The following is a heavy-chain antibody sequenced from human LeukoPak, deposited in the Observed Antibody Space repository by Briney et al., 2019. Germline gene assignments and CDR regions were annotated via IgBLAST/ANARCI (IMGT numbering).Heavy chain of an antibody. CDR2: MYCSGSS. Sequence: SETLSLTCTVSGGSISSHCWSWIRLPPGKGLEWIGDMYCSGSSNYNPSLKSRVTISVDTSKNQFSLKLSSVTAADTAVYYCARAQGLGGTTYYYYGMDVWGQGTTVTVSS. CDR1: GGSISSHC. J-gene: IGHJ6*02. D-gene: IGHD1-1*01. CDR3: ARAQGLGGTTYYYYGMDV. V-gene: IGHV4-59*11.